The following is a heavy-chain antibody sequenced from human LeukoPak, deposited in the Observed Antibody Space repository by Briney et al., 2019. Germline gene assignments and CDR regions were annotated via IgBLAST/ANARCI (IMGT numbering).Heavy chain of an antibody. CDR1: GFTFSSYA. J-gene: IGHJ4*02. CDR2: ISGSGGST. Sequence: PGGSLRLSCAASGFTFSSYAMSWVRQAPGNGLEGVSAISGSGGSTYYADSVKGRFTISRDNSKNTLYLQMNSLRAEDTAVYYCAKDYGRGYSYGYDYWGQGTLVTVSS. D-gene: IGHD5-18*01. CDR3: AKDYGRGYSYGYDY. V-gene: IGHV3-23*01.